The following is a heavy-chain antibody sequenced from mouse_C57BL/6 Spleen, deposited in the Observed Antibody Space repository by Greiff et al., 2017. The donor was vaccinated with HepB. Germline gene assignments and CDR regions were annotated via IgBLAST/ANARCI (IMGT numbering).Heavy chain of an antibody. CDR1: GFTFSSYA. CDR2: ISDGGSYT. CDR3: ARGEAYGSSYWYFDV. D-gene: IGHD1-1*01. Sequence: EVQLVESGGGLVKPGGSLKLSCAASGFTFSSYAMSWVRQTPEKRLEWVATISDGGSYTYYPDNVKGRFTISRDNAKNNLYLQMSHLKSEDTAMYYCARGEAYGSSYWYFDVWGTGTTVTVSS. J-gene: IGHJ1*03. V-gene: IGHV5-4*01.